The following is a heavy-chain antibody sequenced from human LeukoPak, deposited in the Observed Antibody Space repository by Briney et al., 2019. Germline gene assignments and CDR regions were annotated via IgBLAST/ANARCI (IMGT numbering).Heavy chain of an antibody. CDR3: ARGSSYGGKDLDY. V-gene: IGHV3-21*01. J-gene: IGHJ4*02. CDR2: ISSSSSYI. Sequence: PGGSLRLSCAASGFTFSSYSMNWARQAPGKGLEWVSSISSSSSYIYYADSVKGRFTISRDNAKNSLYLQMNSPRAEDTAVYYCARGSSYGGKDLDYWGQGTLVTVSS. D-gene: IGHD4-23*01. CDR1: GFTFSSYS.